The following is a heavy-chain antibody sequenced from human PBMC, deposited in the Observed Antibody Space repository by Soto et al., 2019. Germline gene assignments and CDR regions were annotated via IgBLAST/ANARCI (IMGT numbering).Heavy chain of an antibody. V-gene: IGHV3-48*02. CDR3: ARGLSGSSMD. CDR2: ISSTSNTL. J-gene: IGHJ4*02. D-gene: IGHD1-26*01. CDR1: GFTFSTYS. Sequence: GGSLRLSCAASGFTFSTYSMNWVRQAPGKGLEWVSYISSTSNTLYYADSVKGRFTISRDNAKNSLYLQMNSLRDEDTAVYYCARGLSGSSMDWGQGTLVTVSS.